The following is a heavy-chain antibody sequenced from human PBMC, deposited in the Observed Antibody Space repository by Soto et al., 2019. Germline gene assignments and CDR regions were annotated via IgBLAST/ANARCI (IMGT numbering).Heavy chain of an antibody. V-gene: IGHV5-51*01. Sequence: GESLKISCKGSGYSFTRYWIGWVRQMPGKGLEWMGIIYPGDSDTRYSPSFQGQVTISADKSMSTAYLQWSSLKASDTAMYYCARRTAMVTFGYYYGMDLWRQGTTVTASS. CDR3: ARRTAMVTFGYYYGMDL. CDR2: IYPGDSDT. CDR1: GYSFTRYW. J-gene: IGHJ6*02. D-gene: IGHD5-18*01.